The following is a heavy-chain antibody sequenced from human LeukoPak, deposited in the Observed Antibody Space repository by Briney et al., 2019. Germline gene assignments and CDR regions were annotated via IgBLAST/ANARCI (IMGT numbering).Heavy chain of an antibody. CDR3: AKVRYCSSTSCDGYFDY. CDR2: MNPNSGNT. Sequence: ASVKVSCKASGYTFTSYDINWVRQATGQGLEWMGWMNPNSGNTGYAQKFQGRVTMTRNTSISTAYMELSSLRSEDTAVYYCAKVRYCSSTSCDGYFDYWGQGTLVTVSS. CDR1: GYTFTSYD. D-gene: IGHD2-2*01. J-gene: IGHJ4*02. V-gene: IGHV1-8*01.